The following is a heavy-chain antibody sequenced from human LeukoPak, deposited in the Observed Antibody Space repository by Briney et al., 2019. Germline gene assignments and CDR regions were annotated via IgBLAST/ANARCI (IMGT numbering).Heavy chain of an antibody. V-gene: IGHV3-21*01. CDR3: AKDRGTKYYYGSGSYGDY. Sequence: GGSLILSCAASGFTFSSYSMNWVRQAPGKGLEWVSSISSSSSYIYYADSVKGRFTISRDNTKNSLYLQMNSLRAEDTAVYYCAKDRGTKYYYGSGSYGDYWGQGTLVTVSS. CDR1: GFTFSSYS. J-gene: IGHJ4*02. D-gene: IGHD3-10*01. CDR2: ISSSSSYI.